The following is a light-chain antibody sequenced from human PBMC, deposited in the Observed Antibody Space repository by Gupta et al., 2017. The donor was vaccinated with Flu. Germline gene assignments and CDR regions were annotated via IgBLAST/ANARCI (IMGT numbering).Light chain of an antibody. J-gene: IGLJ3*02. V-gene: IGLV3-21*02. CDR3: QVWDSSGDHPWV. CDR2: DDT. CDR1: NIGSKS. Sequence: SYVLTQPPSVSVAPGQTARITCGGNNIGSKSVHWYQQKPGQAPVLIVLDDTDRPSGIPERFSGSNSGNTASLTISRVEAGDEADYYCQVWDSSGDHPWVFGGGTKLTV.